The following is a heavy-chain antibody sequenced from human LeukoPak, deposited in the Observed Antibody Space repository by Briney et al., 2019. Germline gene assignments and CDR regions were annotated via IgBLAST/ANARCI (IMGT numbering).Heavy chain of an antibody. CDR2: ISGSGGST. D-gene: IGHD2-2*01. CDR1: GFTFSSYA. CDR3: AKVGPAERYYYYMDV. J-gene: IGHJ6*03. Sequence: QPGGSLRLSCAASGFTFSSYATSWVRQAPGKGLEWVLAISGSGGSTYYADSVKGRFTISRDNSKNTLYLQMNSLRAEDTAVYYCAKVGPAERYYYYMDVWGKGTTVTVSS. V-gene: IGHV3-23*01.